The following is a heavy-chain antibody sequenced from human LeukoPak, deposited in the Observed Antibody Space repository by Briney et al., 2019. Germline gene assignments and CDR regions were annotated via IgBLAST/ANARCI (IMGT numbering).Heavy chain of an antibody. CDR1: GYTFTSYY. D-gene: IGHD7-27*01. CDR3: AREWGYYYYGMDV. J-gene: IGHJ6*02. V-gene: IGHV1-46*01. CDR2: INPSGGST. Sequence: ASVKVSCKASGYTFTSYYMHWVRQAPGQGLEWMGIINPSGGSTSYAQKFQGRVTMTRDTSTCTVYMELSSLGSEDTAVYYCAREWGYYYYGMDVWGQGTTVTVSS.